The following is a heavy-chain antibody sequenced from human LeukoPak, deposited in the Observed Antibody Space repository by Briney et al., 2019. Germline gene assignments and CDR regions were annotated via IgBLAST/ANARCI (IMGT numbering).Heavy chain of an antibody. J-gene: IGHJ4*02. V-gene: IGHV1-69*02. D-gene: IGHD3-3*01. Sequence: ASVKVSCKASGGTFSSYTISWVRQAPGQGLEWMGRIIPILGIANYAQKFRGRVTITADKSTSTAYMELSSLRSEDTAVYYCARAIFGVANLDYWGQGTLVTVSS. CDR1: GGTFSSYT. CDR3: ARAIFGVANLDY. CDR2: IIPILGIA.